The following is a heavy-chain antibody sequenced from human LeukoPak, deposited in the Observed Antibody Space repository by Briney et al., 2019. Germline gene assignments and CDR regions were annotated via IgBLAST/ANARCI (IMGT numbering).Heavy chain of an antibody. V-gene: IGHV3-30*18. CDR1: GFTFSSYG. Sequence: GGTLRLSCAASGFTFSSYGMHWVRQAPGKGLEWVAVISYDGSNKYYADSVKGRFTISRDNSKNTLYLQMNSLRPEGTTVYYCAKSRHPYNWNDGAFFDYWGQGTLVTVSS. CDR2: ISYDGSNK. CDR3: AKSRHPYNWNDGAFFDY. D-gene: IGHD1-20*01. J-gene: IGHJ4*02.